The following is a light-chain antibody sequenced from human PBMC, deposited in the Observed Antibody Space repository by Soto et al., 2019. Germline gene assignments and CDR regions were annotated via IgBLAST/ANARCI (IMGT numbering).Light chain of an antibody. Sequence: TQSPGTLSLSPGESATLSCRASQTVSITYLTWYQQKPGQAPRLLIYGASTRATGVPARFSGSGSGTEFTLTISRLQSEDFAVYCCQHYNNWPPITFGQGTRLEIK. CDR3: QHYNNWPPIT. V-gene: IGKV3-15*01. CDR1: QTVSITY. J-gene: IGKJ5*01. CDR2: GAS.